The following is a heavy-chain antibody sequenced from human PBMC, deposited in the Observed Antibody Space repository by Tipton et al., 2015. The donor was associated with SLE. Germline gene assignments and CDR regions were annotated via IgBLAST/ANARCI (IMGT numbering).Heavy chain of an antibody. CDR2: TYPGDSDT. J-gene: IGHJ4*02. Sequence: QLVQSGAEVKKPGESLKISCKGSGYSFSSHWIAWVRQMPGKGLECMGITYPGDSDTTYSPSFQGQVTISADQSINTAYLQWDSLKASDTAIYYCARLSSSWFYWGQGTLVTVSS. V-gene: IGHV5-51*03. CDR1: GYSFSSHW. D-gene: IGHD6-13*01. CDR3: ARLSSSWFY.